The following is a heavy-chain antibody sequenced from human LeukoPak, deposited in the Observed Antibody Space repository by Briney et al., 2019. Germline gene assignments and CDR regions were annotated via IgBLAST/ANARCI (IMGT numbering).Heavy chain of an antibody. J-gene: IGHJ4*02. CDR2: ISYDGSNK. V-gene: IGHV3-30*18. CDR3: AKDGRYFDWPVFDY. CDR1: GFTFSSYG. D-gene: IGHD3-9*01. Sequence: PGGSLRLSCAASGFTFSSYGMHWVRQAPGKGLEWVAVISYDGSNKYYADSVKGRFTISRDNSKNTLYLQMNSLRAEDTAVYYCAKDGRYFDWPVFDYWGQGTLVTVSS.